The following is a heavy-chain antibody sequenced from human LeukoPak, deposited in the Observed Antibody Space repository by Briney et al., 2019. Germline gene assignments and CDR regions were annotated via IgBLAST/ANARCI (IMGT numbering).Heavy chain of an antibody. Sequence: ATVKVSCTASGYTFTTYGISWVRQAPGQGLEWMGWISANNGNTNYAQKLQGRVTMTTDTSTSTAYMELRSLRSDDTAVYYCARVLGSRYYYDSSGYLDYWGQGTLVTVSS. CDR3: ARVLGSRYYYDSSGYLDY. CDR1: GYTFTTYG. CDR2: ISANNGNT. V-gene: IGHV1-18*01. D-gene: IGHD3-22*01. J-gene: IGHJ4*02.